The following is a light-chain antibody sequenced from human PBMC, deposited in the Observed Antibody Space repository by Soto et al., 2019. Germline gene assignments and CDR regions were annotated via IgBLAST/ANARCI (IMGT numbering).Light chain of an antibody. CDR1: QGFSSY. CDR3: QQYYSYPLA. V-gene: IGKV1-8*01. CDR2: AAS. J-gene: IGKJ1*01. Sequence: AIRMTQSPSSLSASTGDRVTITCRPSQGFSSYLAWYQQKPGKAPKLLIYAASTLQSGVPSRFSGSGSGTDFTLTISCLQSEDFATYYCQQYYSYPLAFGQGTKVDIK.